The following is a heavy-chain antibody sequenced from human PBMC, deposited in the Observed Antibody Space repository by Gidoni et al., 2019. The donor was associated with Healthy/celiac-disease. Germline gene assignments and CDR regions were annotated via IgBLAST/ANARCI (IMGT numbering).Heavy chain of an antibody. Sequence: QVQLQQWGAGLLTPSETLSLTCAVYGGSFSGYYWSWIRQPPGKGLEWIGEINHSGSTNYNPSLKSRVTISVDTSKNQFSLKLSSVTAADTAVYYCARVKGNSYGYFDYWGQGTLVTVSS. V-gene: IGHV4-34*01. D-gene: IGHD5-18*01. CDR3: ARVKGNSYGYFDY. CDR2: INHSGST. CDR1: GGSFSGYY. J-gene: IGHJ4*02.